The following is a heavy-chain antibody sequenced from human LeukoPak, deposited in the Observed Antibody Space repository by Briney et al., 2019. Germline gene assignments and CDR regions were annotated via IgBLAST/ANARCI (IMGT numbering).Heavy chain of an antibody. CDR1: GGSISSSKW. Sequence: SETLSLTCAVSGGSISSSKWWSWVRQPPGKGLEWIGEVYHTGSSNYNPSLKSRVTISVDKSKSQFSLKLSSVTAADTAVYYCARGGTTVAGTFWFDPWGQGTLVTVSS. J-gene: IGHJ5*02. D-gene: IGHD6-19*01. CDR2: VYHTGSS. CDR3: ARGGTTVAGTFWFDP. V-gene: IGHV4-4*02.